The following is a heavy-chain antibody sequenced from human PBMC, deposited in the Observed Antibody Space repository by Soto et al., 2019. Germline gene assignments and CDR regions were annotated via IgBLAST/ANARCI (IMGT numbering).Heavy chain of an antibody. CDR2: ISRTGTT. Sequence: SETLSRTCLVAAFRLSSPYSWGLILQPPGKALPWLDRISRTGTTSSSPSPTRRVSIPVAPSKNHVSLTLTSVPAAATAVYFCARVTMVIRDSAHFGVDVWGHGTTVTVSS. CDR1: AFRLSSPYS. J-gene: IGHJ6*02. D-gene: IGHD4-17*01. V-gene: IGHV4-38-2*02. CDR3: ARVTMVIRDSAHFGVDV.